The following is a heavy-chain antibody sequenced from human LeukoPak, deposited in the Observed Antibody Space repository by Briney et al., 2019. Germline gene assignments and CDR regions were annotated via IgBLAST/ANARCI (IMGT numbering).Heavy chain of an antibody. CDR2: IRYDGSNK. J-gene: IGHJ4*02. CDR3: AKLQLYHDILTGPLVDN. CDR1: GFSFSSYG. Sequence: PGGSLRLSCAASGFSFSSYGMHWVRQAPGKGLEWVAFIRYDGSNKYYVDSVKGRFTTSRDNSKNTLYLQMNSLRAEDTAVHYCAKLQLYHDILTGPLVDNWGQGTLVTVSS. V-gene: IGHV3-30*02. D-gene: IGHD3-9*01.